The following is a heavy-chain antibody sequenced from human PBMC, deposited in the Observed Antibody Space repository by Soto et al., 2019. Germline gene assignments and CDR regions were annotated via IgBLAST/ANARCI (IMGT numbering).Heavy chain of an antibody. Sequence: SETLSLTCAVYGGSFSGYYWSWIRQPPGKGLEWIGEINHSGSTNYNPSLKSRVTISVDTSKNQFSLKLSSVTAADTAVYYCAMVSADEESPPFDYWGQGTLVTVSS. CDR1: GGSFSGYY. V-gene: IGHV4-34*01. D-gene: IGHD2-15*01. CDR2: INHSGST. CDR3: AMVSADEESPPFDY. J-gene: IGHJ4*02.